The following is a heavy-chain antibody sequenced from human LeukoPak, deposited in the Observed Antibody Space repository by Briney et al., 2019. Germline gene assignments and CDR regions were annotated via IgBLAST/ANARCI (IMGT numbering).Heavy chain of an antibody. CDR2: ISWNSGSI. Sequence: PGGSLRLSCAASGFTFDDYAMHWVRQAPGKGLEWVSGISWNSGSIGYADSVKGRFTISRDNAKNSLYLQMNSLRAEDTALYYCAKESISGSYSFDYWGQGTLVTVPS. D-gene: IGHD1-26*01. J-gene: IGHJ4*02. V-gene: IGHV3-9*01. CDR1: GFTFDDYA. CDR3: AKESISGSYSFDY.